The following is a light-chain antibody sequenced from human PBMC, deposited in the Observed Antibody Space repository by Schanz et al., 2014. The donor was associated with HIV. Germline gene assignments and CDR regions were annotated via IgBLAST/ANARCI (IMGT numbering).Light chain of an antibody. Sequence: EIVLTQSPGTLSLSPGERATLSCRASQSVSSDYFAWYQQKSGQAPRLLIYATSTRAAGIPDRFSGTGSGTDFTLTISRLEPEDFAVYYCQQYGSSPLTFGGGTKVEIK. CDR2: ATS. V-gene: IGKV3-20*01. CDR1: QSVSSDY. J-gene: IGKJ4*01. CDR3: QQYGSSPLT.